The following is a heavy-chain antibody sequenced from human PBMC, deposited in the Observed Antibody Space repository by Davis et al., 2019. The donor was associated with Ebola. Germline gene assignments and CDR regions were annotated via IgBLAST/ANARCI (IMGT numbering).Heavy chain of an antibody. V-gene: IGHV1-3*01. CDR2: INAANGNT. Sequence: ASVQVSCKASGYTFTSYAMHWVRQAPGQRLEWMGWINAANGNTKYSQKFQGRVTITRDTSASTAYMELSSLRSEDTAVYYCARDLRGWYSFDYWGQGTLVTVSS. D-gene: IGHD6-19*01. J-gene: IGHJ4*02. CDR1: GYTFTSYA. CDR3: ARDLRGWYSFDY.